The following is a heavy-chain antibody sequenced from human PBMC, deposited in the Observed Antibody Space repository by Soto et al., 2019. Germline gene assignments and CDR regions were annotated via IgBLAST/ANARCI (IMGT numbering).Heavy chain of an antibody. CDR3: ATRAGGGGAFDF. V-gene: IGHV3-48*03. J-gene: IGHJ3*01. CDR2: ISSSGSTL. CDR1: GFTFSTYE. D-gene: IGHD3-10*01. Sequence: EVQLVESGGGLVQPGGSLRLSCAASGFTFSTYEMNWVRQAPGKGLEWVSYISSSGSTLYYADSVKGRFTISRDNAKNSLYLKMNSVRAEDTVVYYCATRAGGGGAFDFWGQGTLVTVSS.